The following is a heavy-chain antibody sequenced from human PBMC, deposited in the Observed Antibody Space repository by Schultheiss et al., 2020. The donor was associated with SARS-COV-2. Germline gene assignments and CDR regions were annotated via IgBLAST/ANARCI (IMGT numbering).Heavy chain of an antibody. Sequence: GGSLRLSCAASGFTFSSYEMNWVRQAPGKGLEWVSYISSSGSTIYYADSVKGRFTISRDNSKNTLYLQMNSLRAEDTAVYYCARQGVNYGDYGPFDPWGQGTLVTVSS. CDR3: ARQGVNYGDYGPFDP. J-gene: IGHJ5*02. CDR2: ISSSGSTI. D-gene: IGHD4-17*01. CDR1: GFTFSSYE. V-gene: IGHV3-48*03.